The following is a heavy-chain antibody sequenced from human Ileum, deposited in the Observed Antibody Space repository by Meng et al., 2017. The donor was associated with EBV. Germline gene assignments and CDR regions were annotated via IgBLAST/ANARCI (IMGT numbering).Heavy chain of an antibody. CDR1: GFIYTSYN. J-gene: IGHJ4*02. CDR3: ARDGLTGDPLDY. V-gene: IGHV3-21*01. Sequence: EVQLVESGXXLVKPGGSLLLSCVVSGFIYTSYNMNWVRQAPGKGLEWVSSISSAGSYIDYADSVKGRFTISRDNAENLLYLQMNSLRADDTAVYYCARDGLTGDPLDYWGQGTLVTVSS. D-gene: IGHD2-21*02. CDR2: ISSAGSYI.